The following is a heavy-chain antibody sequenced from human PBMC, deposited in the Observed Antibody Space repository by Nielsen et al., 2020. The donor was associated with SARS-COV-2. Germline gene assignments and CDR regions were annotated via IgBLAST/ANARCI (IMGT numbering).Heavy chain of an antibody. D-gene: IGHD1-26*01. J-gene: IGHJ4*01. CDR1: GFTFSTYP. Sequence: GESLKISCAASGFTFSTYPMGWARQAPGKGLEWVSAITADGSAHYADSVKGRFTISRDNSKNTVYLQMNRLGVEDTALYYCAKEMPVGVEFDYWGHGTRVIVSS. CDR2: ITADGSA. CDR3: AKEMPVGVEFDY. V-gene: IGHV3-23*01.